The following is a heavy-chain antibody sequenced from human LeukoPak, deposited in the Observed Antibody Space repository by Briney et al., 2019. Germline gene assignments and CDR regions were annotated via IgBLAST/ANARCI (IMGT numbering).Heavy chain of an antibody. D-gene: IGHD2-15*01. J-gene: IGHJ4*02. CDR3: AKVLAAAEFDY. CDR1: GFTFDDYA. CDR2: ISGSGGST. Sequence: GGSLRLSCAASGFTFDDYAMHWVRQAPGKGLEWVSAISGSGGSTYYADSVKGRFTISRDNSKNTLYLQMNSLRAEDTAVYYCAKVLAAAEFDYWGQGTLVTVSS. V-gene: IGHV3-23*01.